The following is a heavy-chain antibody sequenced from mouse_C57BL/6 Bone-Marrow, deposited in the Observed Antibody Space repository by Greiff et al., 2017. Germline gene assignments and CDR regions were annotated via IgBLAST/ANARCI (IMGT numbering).Heavy chain of an antibody. CDR3: AYSNYPSWFAY. J-gene: IGHJ3*01. Sequence: QVQLKQSGAELARPGASVKMSCKASGYTFTSYTMHWVKQRPGQGLEWIGYINPSSGYTKYNQKFKDKATLTADKSSSTAYMQLSSLTSEDSAVYYCAYSNYPSWFAYWGQGTLVTVSA. V-gene: IGHV1-4*01. CDR2: INPSSGYT. D-gene: IGHD2-5*01. CDR1: GYTFTSYT.